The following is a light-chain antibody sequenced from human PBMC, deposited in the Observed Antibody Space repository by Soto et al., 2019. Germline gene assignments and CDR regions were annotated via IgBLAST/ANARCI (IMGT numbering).Light chain of an antibody. J-gene: IGLJ2*01. CDR2: RNN. V-gene: IGLV1-47*01. CDR3: AAWDDSLSAYVV. Sequence: QSVLTQPPSASGTPGQRVTISCSGSSSNIGSNYVYWYQQFPGTAPKLLIYRNNQRPSGVTDRFSGSKSGTSASLAISGLRSEDEADYYCAAWDDSLSAYVVFGGGTKLTVL. CDR1: SSNIGSNY.